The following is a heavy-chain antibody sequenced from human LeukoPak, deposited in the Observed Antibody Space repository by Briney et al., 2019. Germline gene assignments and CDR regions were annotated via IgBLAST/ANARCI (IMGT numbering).Heavy chain of an antibody. CDR3: ARHPRMGSLETKYFDY. Sequence: SETLSLTCAVYGGSFSGYYWSWIRQPPGRGLEWIGEINHSGSTNYNPSLKSRVTISVDTSKNQFSLKLSSVTAADTAVYYCARHPRMGSLETKYFDYWGQGTLVTVSS. CDR2: INHSGST. D-gene: IGHD3-3*01. J-gene: IGHJ4*02. CDR1: GGSFSGYY. V-gene: IGHV4-34*01.